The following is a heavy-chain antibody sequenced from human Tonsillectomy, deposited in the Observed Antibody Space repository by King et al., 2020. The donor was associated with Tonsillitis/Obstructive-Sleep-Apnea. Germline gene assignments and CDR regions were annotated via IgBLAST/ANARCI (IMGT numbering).Heavy chain of an antibody. CDR2: ISSSSSYI. V-gene: IGHV3-21*01. Sequence: VQLVESGGGLVKPGGSLRLSCAASGFTFSSYSMNWVRQAPGKGLEWVSSISSSSSYIYYADSVKDRFTISRDNAKNSLYLQMHSLRVEDTAVYYCARGGQRRPQGFDPWGQGTLVTVSS. CDR1: GFTFSSYS. J-gene: IGHJ5*02. CDR3: ARGGQRRPQGFDP. D-gene: IGHD6-25*01.